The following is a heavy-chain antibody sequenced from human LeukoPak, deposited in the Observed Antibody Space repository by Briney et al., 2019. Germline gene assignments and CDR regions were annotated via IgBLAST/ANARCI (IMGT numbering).Heavy chain of an antibody. J-gene: IGHJ4*02. D-gene: IGHD4-17*01. CDR1: GGSLSGYY. CDR2: IYHSGST. Sequence: PSETLSLTCAVYGGSLSGYYWSWIRQPPGKGLEWIGEIYHSGSTHYNPSLKSRVTISVDTSKNQFFLKLSSVTAADTAVYYCARYYGDFSSFDYWGQGTLVTVSS. CDR3: ARYYGDFSSFDY. V-gene: IGHV4-34*01.